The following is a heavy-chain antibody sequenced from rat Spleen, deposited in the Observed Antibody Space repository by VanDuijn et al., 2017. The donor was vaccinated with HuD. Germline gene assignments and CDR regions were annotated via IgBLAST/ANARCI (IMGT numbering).Heavy chain of an antibody. CDR3: ARPSYGYPFAY. V-gene: IGHV5-7*01. CDR2: ITYDGGGT. CDR1: GFTFNDYN. D-gene: IGHD2-2*01. Sequence: EVQLVESDGGLVQPGRSLKLSCAASGFTFNDYNMAWVRQAPKKGLEWVATITYDGGGTYYRDSVKGRFTFSRDNAKNTLYLQMDSLRSEDTATYYCARPSYGYPFAYWGQGTLVTVSS. J-gene: IGHJ3*01.